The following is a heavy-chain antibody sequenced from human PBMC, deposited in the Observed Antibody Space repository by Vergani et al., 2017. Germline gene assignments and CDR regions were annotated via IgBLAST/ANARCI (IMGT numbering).Heavy chain of an antibody. CDR3: ARDGYDFWSGYYESNWFDP. V-gene: IGHV4-61*08. D-gene: IGHD3-3*01. CDR1: GGSISSGDYY. CDR2: IYYSGST. J-gene: IGHJ5*02. Sequence: QVQLQESGPGLVKPSQTLSLTCTVSGGSISSGDYYWSWIRQPPGKGLEWIGYIYYSGSTNYNPSLKSRVTISVDTSKNQFSLKLSSVTAADTAVYYCARDGYDFWSGYYESNWFDPWGQGTLVTVSS.